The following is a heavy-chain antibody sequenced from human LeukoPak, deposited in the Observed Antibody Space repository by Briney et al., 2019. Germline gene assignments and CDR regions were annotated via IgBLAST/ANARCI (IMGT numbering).Heavy chain of an antibody. CDR3: AKDAGGPGDY. Sequence: GRSLRLSCAASGFTFSSYAMRWVRQAPGKGLEWVSAISGSGGSTYYADSVKGRFTISRDNSKNTLYLQMNSLRAEDTAVFYCAKDAGGPGDYWGQGTLVTVSS. CDR1: GFTFSSYA. V-gene: IGHV3-23*01. D-gene: IGHD6-13*01. CDR2: ISGSGGST. J-gene: IGHJ4*02.